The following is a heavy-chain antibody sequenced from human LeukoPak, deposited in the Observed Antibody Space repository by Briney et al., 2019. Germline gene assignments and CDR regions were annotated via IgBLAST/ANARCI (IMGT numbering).Heavy chain of an antibody. J-gene: IGHJ3*02. V-gene: IGHV3-30*02. D-gene: IGHD6-6*01. CDR2: IRYDGSNK. CDR1: GFTFSSYG. Sequence: GGSLRLSCAASGFTFSSYGMHWVRQAPGKGLEWVAFIRYDGSNKYYADSVKGRFTISRDNSKNTLYLQMNSLRAEDTAVYYCARVIAARGANDAFDIWGQGTMVTVSS. CDR3: ARVIAARGANDAFDI.